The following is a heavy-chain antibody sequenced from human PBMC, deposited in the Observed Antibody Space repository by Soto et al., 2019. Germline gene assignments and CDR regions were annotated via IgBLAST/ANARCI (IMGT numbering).Heavy chain of an antibody. V-gene: IGHV1-18*01. CDR1: GYTFTSYG. CDR3: AREGIAYDFWSGYYTPRYYYYGMDV. CDR2: ISAYNGNT. Sequence: ASVKVSCKASGYTFTSYGISWVRQAPGQGLEQMEWISAYNGNTNYAQKLQGRVTMTTDTSTSTAYMELKSLRSDDTAVYYCAREGIAYDFWSGYYTPRYYYYGMDVWGQGTTVTVSS. J-gene: IGHJ6*02. D-gene: IGHD3-3*01.